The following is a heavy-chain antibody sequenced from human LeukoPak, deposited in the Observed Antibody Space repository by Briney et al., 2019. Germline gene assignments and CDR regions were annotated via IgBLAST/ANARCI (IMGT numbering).Heavy chain of an antibody. CDR3: ARGHGSGSYYYFDY. CDR2: IIPILGIA. J-gene: IGHJ4*02. D-gene: IGHD3-10*01. Sequence: GASVKVSCKASGGTFSSYTISWVRQAPGQGLEWMGRIIPILGIANYAQKFQGRVTITADKSTSTVYMELSSMRAEDTAVYYCARGHGSGSYYYFDYWGQGTLVTVSS. V-gene: IGHV1-69*02. CDR1: GGTFSSYT.